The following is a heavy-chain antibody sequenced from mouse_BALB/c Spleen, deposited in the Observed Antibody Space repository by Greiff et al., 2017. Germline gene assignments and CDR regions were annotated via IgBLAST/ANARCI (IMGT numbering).Heavy chain of an antibody. CDR1: GYTFTSYW. V-gene: IGHV1-7*01. D-gene: IGHD2-3*01. Sequence: VKLMESGAELAKPGASVKMSCKASGYTFTSYWMHWVKQRPGQGLEWIGYINPSTGYTEYNQKFKDKATLTADKSSSTAYMQLSSLTSEDSAVYYCARRNGYYFYYAMDYWGQGTSVTVSS. J-gene: IGHJ4*01. CDR2: INPSTGYT. CDR3: ARRNGYYFYYAMDY.